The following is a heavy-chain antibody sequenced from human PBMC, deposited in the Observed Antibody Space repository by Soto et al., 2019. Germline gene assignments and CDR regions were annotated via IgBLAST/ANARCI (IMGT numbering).Heavy chain of an antibody. Sequence: EVQLVESGGGLVKPGGSLRLSCAASGFTFGSYSMNWVRQAPGKGLEWVSSISSSGSYIYYADSVKGRFTISRDNAKNSLDLQMNSLRAEDTAVYYCASSSDGASGSYYIRGGYYFDYWGQGTLVTVSS. V-gene: IGHV3-21*01. CDR1: GFTFGSYS. CDR3: ASSSDGASGSYYIRGGYYFDY. J-gene: IGHJ4*02. D-gene: IGHD3-10*01. CDR2: ISSSGSYI.